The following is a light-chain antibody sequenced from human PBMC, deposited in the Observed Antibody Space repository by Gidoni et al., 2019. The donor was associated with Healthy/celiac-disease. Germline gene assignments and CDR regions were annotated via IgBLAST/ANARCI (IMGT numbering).Light chain of an antibody. CDR2: QDS. J-gene: IGLJ2*01. Sequence: SYELTQPPSVSVSPGQTASITCSGAKLGDKYACWYQQKPGQSPVLVIYQDSKRPSGIPERFSGSNSGNTATLTISGTQAMDEADYYCRAWGSSTVVFGGGTKLTVL. CDR1: KLGDKY. CDR3: RAWGSSTVV. V-gene: IGLV3-1*01.